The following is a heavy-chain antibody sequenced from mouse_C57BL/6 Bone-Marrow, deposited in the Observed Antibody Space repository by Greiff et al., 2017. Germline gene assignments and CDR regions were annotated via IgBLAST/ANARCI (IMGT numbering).Heavy chain of an antibody. CDR2: IFPGSGST. V-gene: IGHV1-75*01. J-gene: IGHJ2*01. Sequence: VQLQESGPELVKPGASVKISCKASGYTFTDHYINWVKQRPGQGLEWIGWIFPGSGSTYYNEKFKGKATLTVDKSSSTAYMLLSSLTSEDSAVYFCARNYYGSSPFDYWGQGTTLTVSS. CDR1: GYTFTDHY. CDR3: ARNYYGSSPFDY. D-gene: IGHD1-1*01.